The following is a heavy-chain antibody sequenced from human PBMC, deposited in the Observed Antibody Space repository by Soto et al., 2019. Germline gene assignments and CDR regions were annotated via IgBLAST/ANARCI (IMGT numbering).Heavy chain of an antibody. D-gene: IGHD3-10*01. V-gene: IGHV4-59*08. CDR3: ARVSPGNRIDY. CDR1: GGSMSNYY. Sequence: SGTLSLTCTVSGGSMSNYYWSWIRQPPGKGLEWIGYIYYIGSTNYNPSLKSRVTMSVDTSRNQFSLKLSSVTAADTAVYYCARVSPGNRIDYWGQGTLVTVSS. J-gene: IGHJ4*02. CDR2: IYYIGST.